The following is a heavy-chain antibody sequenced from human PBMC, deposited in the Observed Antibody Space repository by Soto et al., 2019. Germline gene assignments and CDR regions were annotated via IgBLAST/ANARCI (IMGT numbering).Heavy chain of an antibody. D-gene: IGHD2-2*01. CDR2: ISGSGGST. V-gene: IGHV3-23*01. J-gene: IGHJ4*02. Sequence: PGGSLRLSCAASGFTFSSYAMSWVRQAPGKGLEWVSAISGSGGSTYYAESVKGRFTISRDDSENTLYLQMSSLRAEDTAVYYCAKRKYCPSTACFDYWGQGTQVTVSS. CDR3: AKRKYCPSTACFDY. CDR1: GFTFSSYA.